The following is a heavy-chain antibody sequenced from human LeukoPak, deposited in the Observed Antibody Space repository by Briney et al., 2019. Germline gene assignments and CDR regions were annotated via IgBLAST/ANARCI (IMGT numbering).Heavy chain of an antibody. Sequence: GGSLRLSCAASGFTFSSYSMNWVRQAPGKGLEWVAVISYDGSNKYYADSVKGRFTISRDNSKNTLYLQMNSLRAEDTAVYYCAKDDYGDYGDSNWFDPWGQGTLVTVSS. CDR3: AKDDYGDYGDSNWFDP. V-gene: IGHV3-30*18. J-gene: IGHJ5*02. CDR2: ISYDGSNK. D-gene: IGHD4-17*01. CDR1: GFTFSSYS.